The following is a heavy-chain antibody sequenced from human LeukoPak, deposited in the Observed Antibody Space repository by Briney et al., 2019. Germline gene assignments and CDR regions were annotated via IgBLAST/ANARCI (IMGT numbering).Heavy chain of an antibody. Sequence: SETLSLTCTVSGGSFFSYYWNWIRKPPGKGLEWIGYIYSNGLTNYSPYLRSRGSISIATSKNQCSLRLTSVTAADTAIYYCARRAYYDSSGYSPTSGYFDLWGRGTQVTVSS. CDR3: ARRAYYDSSGYSPTSGYFDL. D-gene: IGHD3-22*01. CDR1: GGSFFSYY. V-gene: IGHV4-4*08. CDR2: IYSNGLT. J-gene: IGHJ2*01.